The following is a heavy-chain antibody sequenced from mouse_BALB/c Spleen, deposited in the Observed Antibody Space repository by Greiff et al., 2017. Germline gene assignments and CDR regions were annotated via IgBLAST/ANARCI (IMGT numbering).Heavy chain of an antibody. CDR3: ARGNYYGSDFDC. J-gene: IGHJ2*01. CDR2: IDPANGNT. D-gene: IGHD1-1*01. CDR1: GFNIKDTY. V-gene: IGHV14-3*02. Sequence: EVKLMESGAELVKPGASVKLSCTASGFNIKDTYMHWVKQRPEQGLEWIGRIDPANGNTKYDPKFQGKATITADTSSNTAYLQLSSLTSEDTAVYYCARGNYYGSDFDCWGQGTTLTVSS.